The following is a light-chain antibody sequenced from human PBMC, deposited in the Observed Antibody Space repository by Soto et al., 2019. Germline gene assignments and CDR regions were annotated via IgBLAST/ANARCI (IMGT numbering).Light chain of an antibody. CDR2: GAS. J-gene: IGKJ4*01. CDR3: QQYQHWPVT. Sequence: EIVMTQSPATLSVSPGERVTLSCWASRRIYTNLAWYQHTPGQAPRLLISGASTGATGLPSRFSGSGSGTDFTLTIDSLQSEDVAVYYCQQYQHWPVTFGGGTKVEIK. V-gene: IGKV3-15*01. CDR1: RRIYTN.